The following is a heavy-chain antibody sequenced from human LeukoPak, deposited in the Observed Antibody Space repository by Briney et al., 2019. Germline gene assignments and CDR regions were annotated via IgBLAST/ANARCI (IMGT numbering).Heavy chain of an antibody. CDR1: GYTFTSYG. J-gene: IGHJ6*02. CDR3: ARELGRVTIFGLRGYYGTDV. V-gene: IGHV1-18*01. Sequence: ASVKVSCKASGYTFTSYGISWVRQAPGQGPEWMGWISVYNGNTNYAQKLQGRVTMTTDTSTSTAYMELRSLRSDDTAVYYCARELGRVTIFGLRGYYGTDVWGQGTTVTVSS. CDR2: ISVYNGNT. D-gene: IGHD3-3*01.